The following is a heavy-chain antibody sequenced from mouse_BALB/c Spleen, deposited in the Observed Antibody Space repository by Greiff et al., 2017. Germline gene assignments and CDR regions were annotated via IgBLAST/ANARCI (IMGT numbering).Heavy chain of an antibody. Sequence: EVKVEESGGGLVKPGGSLKLSCAASGFTFSDYYMYWVRQTPEKRLEWVATISDGGSYTYYPDSVKGRFTISRDNAKNNLYLQMSSLKSEDTAMYYCARDREVTTAEAMDYWGQGTSVTVSS. CDR2: ISDGGSYT. CDR1: GFTFSDYY. CDR3: ARDREVTTAEAMDY. V-gene: IGHV5-4*02. D-gene: IGHD1-2*01. J-gene: IGHJ4*01.